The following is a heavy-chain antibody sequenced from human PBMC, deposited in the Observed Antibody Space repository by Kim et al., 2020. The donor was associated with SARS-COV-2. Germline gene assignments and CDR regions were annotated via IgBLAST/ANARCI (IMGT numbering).Heavy chain of an antibody. D-gene: IGHD1-26*01. J-gene: IGHJ6*03. CDR3: ARMNSGSYYYYYYMDV. Sequence: KFQGRVTITADESTRTAYMELSSLRSEDTAVYYCARMNSGSYYYYYYMDVWGKGTTVTVSS. V-gene: IGHV1-69*01.